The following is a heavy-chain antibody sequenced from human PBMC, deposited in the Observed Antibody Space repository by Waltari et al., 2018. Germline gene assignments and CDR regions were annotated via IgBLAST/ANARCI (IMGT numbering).Heavy chain of an antibody. CDR2: IIPIFGTA. CDR1: GGTFSSYA. V-gene: IGHV1-69*01. CDR3: ARVRYYYDILTGYQHYYFDY. D-gene: IGHD3-9*01. J-gene: IGHJ4*02. Sequence: QVQLVQSGAEVKKPGSSVKVSCKASGGTFSSYAISWVRQAPGQGLGWMGGIIPIFGTANYAQKFQGRVTITADESTSTAYMELSSLRSEDTAVYYCARVRYYYDILTGYQHYYFDYWGQGTLVTVSS.